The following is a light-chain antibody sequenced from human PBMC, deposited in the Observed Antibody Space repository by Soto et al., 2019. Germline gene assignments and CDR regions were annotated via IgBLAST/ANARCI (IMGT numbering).Light chain of an antibody. CDR1: QSVTSK. J-gene: IGKJ1*01. CDR3: QQYNIWPRT. V-gene: IGKV3-15*01. CDR2: GAS. Sequence: EIEMTQSPGTLSVSPGERATLSCRSSQSVTSKLVWYQQKPGQAPRLLIHGASTRATGIPARFSGSGSGTDFTLTISSLQSEDVAVYYCQQYNIWPRTFGQGTKVDIK.